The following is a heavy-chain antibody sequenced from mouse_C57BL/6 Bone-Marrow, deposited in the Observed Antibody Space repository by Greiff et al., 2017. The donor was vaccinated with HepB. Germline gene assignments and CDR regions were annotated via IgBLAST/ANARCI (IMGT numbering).Heavy chain of an antibody. D-gene: IGHD2-3*01. Sequence: EVKLVESGGGLVKPGGSLKLSCAASGFTFSSYAMSWVRQTPEKRLEWVATISDGGSYTYYPDNVKGRFTISRDNAKNNLYLQMSHLKSEDTAMYYCARDRGGYYYFDYWGQGTTLTVSS. CDR3: ARDRGGYYYFDY. V-gene: IGHV5-4*01. CDR1: GFTFSSYA. J-gene: IGHJ2*01. CDR2: ISDGGSYT.